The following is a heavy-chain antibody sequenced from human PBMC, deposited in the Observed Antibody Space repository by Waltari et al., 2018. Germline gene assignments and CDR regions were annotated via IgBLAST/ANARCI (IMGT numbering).Heavy chain of an antibody. J-gene: IGHJ4*02. CDR2: IDSDGTST. CDR3: GRARVQGVKYFDY. D-gene: IGHD3-10*01. V-gene: IGHV3-74*01. Sequence: DVQLVESGGGLVQPGGSLRLSCTASGSPFRPYGMDWVRPGPGPGLMWVSRIDSDGTSTSYEDSVRGRFTISRDNAKNTLYLQMNGVRDEDTAVYYCGRARVQGVKYFDYWGRGTLVTVSS. CDR1: GSPFRPYG.